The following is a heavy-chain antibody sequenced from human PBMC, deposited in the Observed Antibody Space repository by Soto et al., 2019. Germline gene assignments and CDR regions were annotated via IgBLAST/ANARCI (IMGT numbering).Heavy chain of an antibody. CDR1: GYTFTSYG. CDR3: AREYYYDSTVPLDY. Sequence: ASVKVSCKASGYTFTSYGISWVRQAPGQGLEWMGWISAYNGNTNYAQKLQGRVTMTTDTSTSTAYMELRSLRSDDTAVYYCAREYYYDSTVPLDYWGQGTLVTVSS. D-gene: IGHD3-22*01. CDR2: ISAYNGNT. J-gene: IGHJ4*02. V-gene: IGHV1-18*01.